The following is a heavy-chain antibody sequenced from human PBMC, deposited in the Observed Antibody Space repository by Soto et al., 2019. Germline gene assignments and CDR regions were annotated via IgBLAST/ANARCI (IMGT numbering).Heavy chain of an antibody. J-gene: IGHJ4*02. CDR1: GFSFNRYA. CDR3: TKDRETAWFPDF. V-gene: IGHV3-23*01. Sequence: EVQLLESGGDLVQPGGSLRLSCAASGFSFNRYALSWVRQAPGKGLAWVSTISGGDTYYADFVKGRFTISRDISKNTLYLQMDGLRAEDTAIYYCTKDRETAWFPDFWGQGTLVTVSS. D-gene: IGHD3-10*01. CDR2: ISGGDT.